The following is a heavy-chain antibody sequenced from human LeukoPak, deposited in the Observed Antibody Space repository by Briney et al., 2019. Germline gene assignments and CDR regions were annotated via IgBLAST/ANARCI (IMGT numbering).Heavy chain of an antibody. J-gene: IGHJ6*03. CDR1: GFTFSSYW. D-gene: IGHD2-2*02. CDR3: ARVAAAIQRPYYYYYYMDV. CDR2: IKQDGSEK. V-gene: IGHV3-7*04. Sequence: GGSLRLSCAASGFTFSSYWMSWVRQAPGKGLEWVANIKQDGSEKYYVDSVKGRFTISRDNAKNSLYLQMNSLRAEDTAVYYCARVAAAIQRPYYYYYYMDVWGKGTTVTVSS.